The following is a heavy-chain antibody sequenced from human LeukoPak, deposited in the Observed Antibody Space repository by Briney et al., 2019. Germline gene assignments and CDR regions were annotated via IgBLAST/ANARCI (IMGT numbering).Heavy chain of an antibody. Sequence: GASVKVSCKASGYTFLNYGINWVRQAPGQGLEWMGWINSYNGKTNYAQKLQGRVTMTTETSTSTAYMELRSLRSEDTAVYYCARDIGGSSGWYFTHTDYWGQGTLVTVSS. V-gene: IGHV1-18*01. D-gene: IGHD6-19*01. CDR2: INSYNGKT. J-gene: IGHJ4*02. CDR3: ARDIGGSSGWYFTHTDY. CDR1: GYTFLNYG.